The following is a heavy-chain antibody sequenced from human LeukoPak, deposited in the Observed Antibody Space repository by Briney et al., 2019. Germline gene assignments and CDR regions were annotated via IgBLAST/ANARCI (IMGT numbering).Heavy chain of an antibody. D-gene: IGHD5-12*01. CDR2: IHSDGIT. CDR3: ASTSIIRGYDHDQYY. V-gene: IGHV3-53*01. CDR1: GFAFDDYA. J-gene: IGHJ4*02. Sequence: GGSLRFSCAASGFAFDDYAMHWVRQAPGKGLEWVSVIHSDGITYYADSVKGRFTISRDNSINTLYLQMSNLRAEDTALYYCASTSIIRGYDHDQYYWGQGTLVTVSS.